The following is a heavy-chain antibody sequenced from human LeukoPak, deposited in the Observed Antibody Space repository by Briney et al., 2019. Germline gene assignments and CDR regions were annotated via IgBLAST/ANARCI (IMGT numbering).Heavy chain of an antibody. D-gene: IGHD6-13*01. CDR3: ARDGSRIAAAGTNHFDY. V-gene: IGHV1-18*01. CDR1: GYTFTSYG. CDR2: ISAYNGNT. J-gene: IGHJ4*02. Sequence: ASVKVSCKASGYTFTSYGISWVRQAPGQGLEWMGWISAYNGNTNYAQKLQGRVTMTTDTSTSTAYMELRSLRSDDTAVYYCARDGSRIAAAGTNHFDYWGQGTLATVSS.